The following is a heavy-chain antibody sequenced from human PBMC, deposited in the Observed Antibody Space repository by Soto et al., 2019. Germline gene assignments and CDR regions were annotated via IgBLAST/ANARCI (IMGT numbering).Heavy chain of an antibody. CDR2: INHSGST. V-gene: IGHV4-34*01. CDR1: GGSFSGYY. Sequence: PSETLSLTCAVYGGSFSGYYWSWIRQPPGKGLEWIGEINHSGSTNYNPSLKSRVTISVDTSKNQFSLKLSSVTAADTAVYYCARSPYYDFWSGPPGGWFDPWGQGNLVTVSS. CDR3: ARSPYYDFWSGPPGGWFDP. J-gene: IGHJ5*02. D-gene: IGHD3-3*01.